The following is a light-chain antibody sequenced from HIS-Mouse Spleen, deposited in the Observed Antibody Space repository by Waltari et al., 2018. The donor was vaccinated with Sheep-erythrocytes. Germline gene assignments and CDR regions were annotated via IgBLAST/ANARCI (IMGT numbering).Light chain of an antibody. CDR1: QSVLYRSNNKNY. J-gene: IGKJ4*01. CDR2: WAS. Sequence: DIVMTQSPDSLAVSLGERAPINCKSSQSVLYRSNNKNYLAWYQQKPGQPPKLLIYWASTRESGVPDRFSGSGSGTDFTLTISSLQAEDVAVYYCQQYYSTLTFGGGTKVEIK. CDR3: QQYYSTLT. V-gene: IGKV4-1*01.